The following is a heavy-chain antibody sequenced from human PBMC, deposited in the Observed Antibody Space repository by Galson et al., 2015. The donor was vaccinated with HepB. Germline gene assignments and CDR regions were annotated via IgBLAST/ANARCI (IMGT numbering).Heavy chain of an antibody. V-gene: IGHV3-33*08. CDR1: GLTFSSYG. D-gene: IGHD3-3*01. CDR3: ARDWSVEGRNYYYYGMDV. J-gene: IGHJ6*02. CDR2: IWYDGSNK. Sequence: SLRLSCAASGLTFSSYGMHWVRQAPGKGLEWVAVIWYDGSNKYYADSVKGRFTISRDNSKNTLFLQMNSLRVEDTAVYYCARDWSVEGRNYYYYGMDVWGQGTTVTVSS.